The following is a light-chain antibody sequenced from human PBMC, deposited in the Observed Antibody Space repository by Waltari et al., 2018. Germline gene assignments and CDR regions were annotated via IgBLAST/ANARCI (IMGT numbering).Light chain of an antibody. CDR3: QEFYSAAYT. Sequence: DIVMPEAPDSLAVSLGDRATINCKSSQSVLLSSNNKNYLAWYQQKAGQPPKLLIYWASTRESGVPDRFSGSGSGTDFTLTISSLQAEDVAVYYCQEFYSAAYTFGQGTKLEIK. J-gene: IGKJ2*01. V-gene: IGKV4-1*01. CDR2: WAS. CDR1: QSVLLSSNNKNY.